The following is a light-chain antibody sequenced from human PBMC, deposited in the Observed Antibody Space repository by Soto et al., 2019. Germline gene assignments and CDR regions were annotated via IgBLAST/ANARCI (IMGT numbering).Light chain of an antibody. CDR1: QSISAW. J-gene: IGKJ4*01. CDR3: QQYETFPLT. V-gene: IGKV1-5*03. CDR2: KAS. Sequence: DIQMTKSPATLSASVGDRVTIGCRASQSISAWLAWYQQKPGKAPKLLIYKASILESGVPSRFSGSGSATEFTLTISSLQPEDFASYYCQQYETFPLTCGGGTKV.